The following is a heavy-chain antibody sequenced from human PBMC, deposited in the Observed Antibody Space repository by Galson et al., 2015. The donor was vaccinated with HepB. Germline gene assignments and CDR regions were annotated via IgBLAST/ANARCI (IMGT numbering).Heavy chain of an antibody. V-gene: IGHV1-46*01. Sequence: SVKVSCKASGYTFTNYYMHWVRQAPGQGLEWMGMINPSDGAAHYAQKFQGRVTMTRDTSTSTFYMELSSLTSGDTAVYYCARDRRALLPDAFDIWGQETMVTVSS. J-gene: IGHJ3*02. D-gene: IGHD1-26*01. CDR1: GYTFTNYY. CDR2: INPSDGAA. CDR3: ARDRRALLPDAFDI.